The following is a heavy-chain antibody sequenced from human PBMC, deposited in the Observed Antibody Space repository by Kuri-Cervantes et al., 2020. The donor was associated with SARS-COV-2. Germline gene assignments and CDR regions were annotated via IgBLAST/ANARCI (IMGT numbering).Heavy chain of an antibody. CDR2: IDWDDDK. CDR1: GFSLSTSGMR. CDR3: ARIRIAVAGINHYYYYYGMDV. Sequence: SGPTLVKPTQTLTLTCTFSGFSLSTSGMRVSWIRQPPGKALEWLARIDWDDDKFYSTSLKTRLTISKDTSKNQVVLTMTNMDPVDTATYYCARIRIAVAGINHYYYYYGMDVWGQGTTVTVSS. V-gene: IGHV2-70*04. J-gene: IGHJ6*02. D-gene: IGHD6-19*01.